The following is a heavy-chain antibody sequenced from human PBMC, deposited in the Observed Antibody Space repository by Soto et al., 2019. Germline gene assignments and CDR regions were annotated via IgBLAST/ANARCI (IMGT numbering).Heavy chain of an antibody. CDR2: IYYSGST. V-gene: IGHV4-61*01. Sequence: SETLSLTCTVSGGSVSSGSYYWSWIRQPPGKGLEWIGYIYYSGSTNYNPSLKSRVTISVDTSKNQFSLKLNSMTAADTAVYYCARHNYGSGTTYFDYWGQGTLVTVS. CDR1: GGSVSSGSYY. J-gene: IGHJ4*02. CDR3: ARHNYGSGTTYFDY. D-gene: IGHD3-10*01.